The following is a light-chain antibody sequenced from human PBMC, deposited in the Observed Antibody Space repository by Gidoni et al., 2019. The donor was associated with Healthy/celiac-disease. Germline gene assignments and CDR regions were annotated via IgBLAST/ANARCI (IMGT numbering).Light chain of an antibody. V-gene: IGLV1-40*01. CDR3: QSYDSSLSGYV. CDR1: SSNIGAGYD. CDR2: GNS. Sequence: SVLTQPPSVSGAPGLRVTISCTGSSSNIGAGYDVPWYQQLPGTAPKLLLYGNSNRPSGVPDRFSGSKSGTSASLAITGLQAEDEADYYCQSYDSSLSGYVFGTGTKVTVL. J-gene: IGLJ1*01.